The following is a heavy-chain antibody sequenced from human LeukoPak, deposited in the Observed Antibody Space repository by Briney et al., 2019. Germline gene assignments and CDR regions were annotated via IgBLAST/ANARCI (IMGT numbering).Heavy chain of an antibody. CDR3: ARGSPDYYGSGNYGMDV. CDR1: GFTFSDYY. V-gene: IGHV3-11*04. CDR2: ISSSGSTI. Sequence: PGGSLRLSCAASGFTFSDYYMSWIRQAPGKGLEWVSYISSSGSTIYYADSVKGRFTISRDNSKNTLYLQMNSLRAEDTVVYYCARGSPDYYGSGNYGMDVWGQGTTVTVSS. D-gene: IGHD3-10*01. J-gene: IGHJ6*02.